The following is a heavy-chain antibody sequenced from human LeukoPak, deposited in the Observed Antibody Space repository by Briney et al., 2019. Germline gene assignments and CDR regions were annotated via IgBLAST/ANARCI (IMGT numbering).Heavy chain of an antibody. CDR2: IYHSGST. D-gene: IGHD3-10*01. V-gene: IGHV4-59*12. Sequence: SETLSLTCTVSGASISSFYWSWIRQPPGKGLEWIGYIYHSGSTYYNPSLKSRVTISVDRSKNQFSLKLSSVTAADTAVYYCASTYYYGSGNLDYWGQGTLVTVSS. CDR3: ASTYYYGSGNLDY. CDR1: GASISSFY. J-gene: IGHJ4*02.